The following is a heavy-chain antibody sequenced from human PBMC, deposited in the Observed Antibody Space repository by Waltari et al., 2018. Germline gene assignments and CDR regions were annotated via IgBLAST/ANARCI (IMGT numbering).Heavy chain of an antibody. Sequence: EVQLLESGGGLVQPGGSLRLSCGASGFSFSSFAMSWVRQAPGKGLEWVSRISGSGHTTYYADSVQGRFSISRDFSKNTLYLQMDSLRVEDTALYYCAKGTDLVVYASTNEYWGQGTLVTVAS. V-gene: IGHV3-23*01. D-gene: IGHD2-8*02. CDR3: AKGTDLVVYASTNEY. CDR2: ISGSGHTT. J-gene: IGHJ4*02. CDR1: GFSFSSFA.